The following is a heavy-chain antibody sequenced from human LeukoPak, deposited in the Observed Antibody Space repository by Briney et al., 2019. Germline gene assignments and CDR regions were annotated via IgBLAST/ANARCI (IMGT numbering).Heavy chain of an antibody. CDR1: GGTFSSYA. CDR2: IIPILGIA. CDR3: ARDDAFDI. V-gene: IGHV1-69*04. J-gene: IGHJ3*02. Sequence: GASVKVSCKASGGTFSSYAISWVRQAPGQGLEWMERIIPILGIANYAQKFQGRVTITADKSTSTAYMELSSLRSEDTAVYYCARDDAFDIWGQGTMVTVSS.